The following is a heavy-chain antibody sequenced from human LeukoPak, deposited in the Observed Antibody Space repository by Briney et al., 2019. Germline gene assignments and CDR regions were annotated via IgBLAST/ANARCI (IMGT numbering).Heavy chain of an antibody. CDR2: IYYSGST. V-gene: IGHV4-59*08. CDR3: ARSLLLIRQRRDGYNHFWYFDL. J-gene: IGHJ2*01. Sequence: SETLSLTCTVSGGSISSYYWSWIRQPPGKGLEWIGYIYYSGSTNYNPSLKSRVTISVDTSKNQFSLKLSSVTAADTAVYYCARSLLLIRQRRDGYNHFWYFDLWGRGTLGTVSS. CDR1: GGSISSYY. D-gene: IGHD5-24*01.